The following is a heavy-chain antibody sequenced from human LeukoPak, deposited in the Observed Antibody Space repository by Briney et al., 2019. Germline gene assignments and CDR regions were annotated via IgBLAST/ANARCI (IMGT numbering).Heavy chain of an antibody. CDR3: ARDGGYYYYYMDV. D-gene: IGHD3-16*01. J-gene: IGHJ6*03. Sequence: SETLSLTCTVSGGSISSYYWSWIRQPPGKGLEWIGYIYYSGSTNCNPSLKSRVTISVDTSKNQFSLKLSSVTAADTAVYYCARDGGYYYYYMDVWGKGTTVTVSS. CDR1: GGSISSYY. V-gene: IGHV4-59*01. CDR2: IYYSGST.